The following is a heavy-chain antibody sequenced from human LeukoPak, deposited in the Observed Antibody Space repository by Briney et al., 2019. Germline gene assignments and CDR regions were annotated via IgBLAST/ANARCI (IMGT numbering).Heavy chain of an antibody. CDR2: IYYRGST. CDR1: SGSISSGGYY. Sequence: SETLSLTCTVSSGSISSGGYYWRWIRQHPGRGLEWIEYIYYRGSTYYNPSRKSRLTISVDTSKNPFSLKLSSVTAADTAVYYCARDRYDGSGYYYHFDYWGQGTLVTVSS. CDR3: ARDRYDGSGYYYHFDY. J-gene: IGHJ4*02. V-gene: IGHV4-31*03. D-gene: IGHD3-22*01.